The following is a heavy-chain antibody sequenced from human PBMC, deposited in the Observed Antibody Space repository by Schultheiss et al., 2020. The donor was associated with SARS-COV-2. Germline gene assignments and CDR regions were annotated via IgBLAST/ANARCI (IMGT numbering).Heavy chain of an antibody. Sequence: GGSLRLSCAASGFTFNNAWMSWVRQAPGKGLEWVSGISGSGGSTYYADSVKGRFTISRDNSKNTLYLQMNSLRAEDTAVYYCAPPARLDYWGQGTLVTVSS. CDR3: APPARLDY. V-gene: IGHV3-23*01. CDR1: GFTFNNAW. CDR2: ISGSGGST. J-gene: IGHJ4*02.